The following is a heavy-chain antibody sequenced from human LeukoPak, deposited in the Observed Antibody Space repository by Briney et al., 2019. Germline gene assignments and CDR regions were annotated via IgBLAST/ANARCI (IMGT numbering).Heavy chain of an antibody. Sequence: ASVKVSCKASGYTFTSYDINWVRQATGQGLEWMGWMNPNSGHTGYAQKFQGRVTITRNTSINTAYMELTSLRSEDTAVYYCARMYYYDSSGPNWFDPWGQGTLVTVSS. CDR1: GYTFTSYD. J-gene: IGHJ5*02. CDR2: MNPNSGHT. V-gene: IGHV1-8*01. CDR3: ARMYYYDSSGPNWFDP. D-gene: IGHD3-22*01.